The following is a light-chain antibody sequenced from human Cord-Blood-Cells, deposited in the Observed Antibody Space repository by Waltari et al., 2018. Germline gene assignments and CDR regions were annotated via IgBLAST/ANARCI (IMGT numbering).Light chain of an antibody. V-gene: IGLV2-23*01. CDR1: SSAVGCYNL. CDR2: EGS. Sequence: QSALTQPASVSGSPGQSITISCTGTSSAVGCYNLVSWYQQHPGKAPKLMIYEGSKRPSGVSNRFSGSKSGNTASLTISGLQAEDEADYYCCSYAGSSTVFGGGTKLTVL. CDR3: CSYAGSSTV. J-gene: IGLJ3*02.